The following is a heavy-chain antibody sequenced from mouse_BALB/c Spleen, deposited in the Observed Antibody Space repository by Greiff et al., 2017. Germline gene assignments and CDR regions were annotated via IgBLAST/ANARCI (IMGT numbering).Heavy chain of an antibody. D-gene: IGHD4-1*01. CDR3: ERGPITVTLFDD. V-gene: IGHV3-6*02. CDR1: GYSFTSCYF. J-gene: IGHJ2*01. Sequence: DVKLQESGPGLVKPSQSLSLSCSATGYSFTSCYFCYWIRQLPGNKLEWMGYISYDGSNNYNPSLKNRISITRDTSKNQFFLKLKSVTTEDTATSYCERGPITVTLFDDWGQGTTLTVSS. CDR2: ISYDGSN.